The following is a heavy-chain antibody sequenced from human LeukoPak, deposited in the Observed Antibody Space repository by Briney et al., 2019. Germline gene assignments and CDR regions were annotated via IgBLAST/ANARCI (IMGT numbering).Heavy chain of an antibody. Sequence: GASVKVSCKASGYTFTGYYMHWVRQAPGQGLEWMGRINPNSGGTNYAQKFQGRVTMTRDTSISTAYMELSRLRSDDTAVYYCARDRFGEFNFDYWGQGTPATVSS. CDR3: ARDRFGEFNFDY. J-gene: IGHJ4*02. D-gene: IGHD3-10*01. V-gene: IGHV1-2*06. CDR1: GYTFTGYY. CDR2: INPNSGGT.